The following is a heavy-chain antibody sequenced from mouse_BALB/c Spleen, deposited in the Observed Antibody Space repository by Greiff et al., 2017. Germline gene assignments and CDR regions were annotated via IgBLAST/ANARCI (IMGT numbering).Heavy chain of an antibody. CDR3: ARPLYYGSNFDV. CDR2: INPSNGRT. J-gene: IGHJ1*01. CDR1: GYTFTSYW. Sequence: QVQLKQPGAELVKPGASVKLSCKASGYTFTSYWMHWVKQRPGQGLEWIGEINPSNGRTNYNEKFKSKATLTVDKSSSTAYMQLSSLTSEDSAVYYCARPLYYGSNFDVWGAGTTVTVSS. D-gene: IGHD1-1*01. V-gene: IGHV1S81*02.